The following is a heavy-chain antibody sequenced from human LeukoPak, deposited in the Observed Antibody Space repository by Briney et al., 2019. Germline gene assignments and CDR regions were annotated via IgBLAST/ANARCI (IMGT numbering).Heavy chain of an antibody. CDR2: INQDGTEK. V-gene: IGHV3-7*03. J-gene: IGHJ4*02. CDR3: ARVAVAGPLDY. D-gene: IGHD6-19*01. Sequence: GGSLRLSCAASGFTFSSYWMSWVRQAPGEGLEWVAKINQDGTEKAYVDSVKGRFTISRDNAKNSLYLQMNSLRAEDTAVYYCARVAVAGPLDYWGQGTLVTVSS. CDR1: GFTFSSYW.